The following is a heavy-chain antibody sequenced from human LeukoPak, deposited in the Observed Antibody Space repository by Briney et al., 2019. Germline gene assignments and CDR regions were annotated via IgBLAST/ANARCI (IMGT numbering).Heavy chain of an antibody. CDR2: VSESGDST. D-gene: IGHD4/OR15-4a*01. J-gene: IGHJ4*02. V-gene: IGHV3-23*01. CDR3: AKDLSCSY. Sequence: PGRSLRLSCAASGFTFSSYGMHWVRQAPGKGLEWVSSVSESGDSTYYADSLKGRFTISRDISKNTLYLQMNSLRDDDTAVYYCAKDLSCSYWGQGTLVTVSS. CDR1: GFTFSSYG.